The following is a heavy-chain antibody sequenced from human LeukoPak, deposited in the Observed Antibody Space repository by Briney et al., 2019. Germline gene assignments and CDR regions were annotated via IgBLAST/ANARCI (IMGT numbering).Heavy chain of an antibody. CDR1: GGSFSGYY. D-gene: IGHD2-2*01. CDR2: INHSGST. Sequence: PSGTLSLTCAVYGGSFSGYYWSWIRQPPGKGLEWIGEINHSGSTNYNPSLKSRVTISVDTSKNQFSLKLSSVTAADTAVYYCASAAHYYCYMDVWGKGTTVTVSS. J-gene: IGHJ6*03. V-gene: IGHV4-34*01. CDR3: ASAAHYYCYMDV.